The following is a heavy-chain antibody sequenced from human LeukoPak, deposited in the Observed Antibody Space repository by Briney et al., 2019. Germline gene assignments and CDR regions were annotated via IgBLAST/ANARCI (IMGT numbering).Heavy chain of an antibody. V-gene: IGHV3-33*01. CDR1: GFTFSSYG. CDR3: ARDHSSSSYYFDY. Sequence: GGSLRLSCAASGFTFSSYGMHWVRQAPGKGLEWVAVIWYDGGNKYYADSVKGRFTISRDNSKNTLYLQMNSLRAEDTAVYYCARDHSSSSYYFDYWGQGTLVTVSS. CDR2: IWYDGGNK. J-gene: IGHJ4*02. D-gene: IGHD6-13*01.